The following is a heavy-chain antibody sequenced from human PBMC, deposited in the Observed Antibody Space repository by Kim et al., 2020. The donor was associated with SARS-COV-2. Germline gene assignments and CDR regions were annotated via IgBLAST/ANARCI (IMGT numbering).Heavy chain of an antibody. CDR2: INPSGGST. J-gene: IGHJ6*02. V-gene: IGHV1-46*01. D-gene: IGHD2-2*02. CDR1: GYTFTSYY. CDR3: AKNIVVVPAAIAWDYYGMDV. Sequence: SVKVSCKASGYTFTSYYMHWVRQAPGQGLEWMGIINPSGGSTSYAQKFQGRVTMTRDTSTSTVYMELSSLRSEAPAVYYCAKNIVVVPAAIAWDYYGMDVWGQGTTVTVSS.